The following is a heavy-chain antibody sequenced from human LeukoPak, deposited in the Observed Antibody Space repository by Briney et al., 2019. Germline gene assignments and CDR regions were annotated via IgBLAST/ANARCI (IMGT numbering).Heavy chain of an antibody. CDR1: GFTFSDAW. CDR3: ATDFYDTT. J-gene: IGHJ5*02. V-gene: IGHV3-15*07. D-gene: IGHD3-22*01. CDR2: IRRNSDGGTI. Sequence: PGGSLRLFCATSGFTFSDAWMNWVRQAPGKGLEWVGRIRRNSDGGTIDYAAPVKGRFALSRDDSKNTLYLHMSSLQTEDTAVYYCATDFYDTTWGQGTLVTVSS.